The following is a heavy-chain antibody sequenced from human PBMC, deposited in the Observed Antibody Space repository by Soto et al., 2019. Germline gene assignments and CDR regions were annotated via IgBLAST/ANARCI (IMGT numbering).Heavy chain of an antibody. CDR1: GYSFTSYW. D-gene: IGHD3-16*02. CDR3: ARLKRGTTFGGVIVPYFDY. J-gene: IGHJ4*02. CDR2: IYPGDSDT. Sequence: GESLKISCKGSGYSFTSYWIGWVRQMPGKGLEWMGIIYPGDSDTRYSPSFQGQVTISADKSISTAYLQWSSLKASDTAMYYCARLKRGTTFGGVIVPYFDYWGQGTLVTVSS. V-gene: IGHV5-51*01.